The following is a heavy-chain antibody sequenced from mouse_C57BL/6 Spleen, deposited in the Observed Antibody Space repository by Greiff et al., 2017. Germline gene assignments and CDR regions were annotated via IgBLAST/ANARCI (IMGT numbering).Heavy chain of an antibody. CDR1: GYTFTDYY. D-gene: IGHD1-1*01. Sequence: VQLQQSGPELVKPGASVKISCKASGYTFTDYYMNWVKQSHGKSLEWIGDINPNNGGTSYNQKFKGKATLTVDKSSSTAYMELRSLTSEYSAVYYCARGYGSFDYWGQGTTLTVAS. J-gene: IGHJ2*01. V-gene: IGHV1-26*01. CDR3: ARGYGSFDY. CDR2: INPNNGGT.